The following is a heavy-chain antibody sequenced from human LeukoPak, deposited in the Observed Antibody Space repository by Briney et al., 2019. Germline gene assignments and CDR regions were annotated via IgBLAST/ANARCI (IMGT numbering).Heavy chain of an antibody. Sequence: GGSLRLSCAASGFTFTNYAMSWVRQAPGKGLVWVSRINSDGSSTSYADSVKGRFTISRDNAKNTLYLQMNSLRAEDTAVYYCARDTTYYDFWSGYYSHDYWGQGTLVTVSS. D-gene: IGHD3-3*01. J-gene: IGHJ4*01. CDR2: INSDGSST. CDR1: GFTFTNYA. V-gene: IGHV3-74*01. CDR3: ARDTTYYDFWSGYYSHDY.